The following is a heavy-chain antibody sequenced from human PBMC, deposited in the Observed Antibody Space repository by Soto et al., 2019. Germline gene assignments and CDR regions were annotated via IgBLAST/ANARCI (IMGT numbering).Heavy chain of an antibody. CDR1: GDSVSSNTAA. Sequence: SQTLSLTCAISGDSVSSNTAAGNWIRQSPSRGLGWLGRTYFRSKWYNDYAVSVKSRIIINPDTSNNQFSLQLNSVTPEDTAVYFCAKGDNLGPKTGYAFDPWGQG. D-gene: IGHD5-12*01. CDR3: AKGDNLGPKTGYAFDP. CDR2: TYFRSKWYN. V-gene: IGHV6-1*01. J-gene: IGHJ5*02.